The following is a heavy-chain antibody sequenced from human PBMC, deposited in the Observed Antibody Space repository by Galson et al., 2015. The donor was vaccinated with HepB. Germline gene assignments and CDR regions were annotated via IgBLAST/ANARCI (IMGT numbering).Heavy chain of an antibody. CDR3: ANVLEQWLVPVDY. CDR2: ISGSGGST. V-gene: IGHV3-23*01. Sequence: SLRLSCAASGFTFSSYAMSWVRQAPGKGLEWVSAISGSGGSTYYADSLKGRFTISRDNSKNTLYLQMNSLRAEDTAVYYCANVLEQWLVPVDYWGQGTLVTVSS. CDR1: GFTFSSYA. J-gene: IGHJ4*02. D-gene: IGHD6-19*01.